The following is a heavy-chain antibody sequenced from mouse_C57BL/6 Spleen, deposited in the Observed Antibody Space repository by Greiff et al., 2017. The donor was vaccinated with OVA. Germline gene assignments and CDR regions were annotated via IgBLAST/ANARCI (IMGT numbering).Heavy chain of an antibody. Sequence: VQLQQSGPELVKPGASVKISCKASGYTFTDYYMNWVKQSHGKSLEWIGDINPNNGGTSYNQKFKGKATLTVDKSSSTAYMELRSLTSEDSAVYYCARREIDYGKGYAMDYWGQGTSVTVSS. V-gene: IGHV1-26*01. CDR3: ARREIDYGKGYAMDY. J-gene: IGHJ4*01. CDR2: INPNNGGT. CDR1: GYTFTDYY. D-gene: IGHD2-1*01.